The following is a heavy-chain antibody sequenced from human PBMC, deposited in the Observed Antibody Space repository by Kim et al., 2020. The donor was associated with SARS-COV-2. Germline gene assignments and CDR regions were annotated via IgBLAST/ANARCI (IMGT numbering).Heavy chain of an antibody. D-gene: IGHD6-13*01. CDR2: ISYDGSNK. J-gene: IGHJ6*02. V-gene: IGHV3-30*18. CDR1: GFTFSSYG. Sequence: GGSLRLSCAASGFTFSSYGMHWVRQAPGKGLEWVAVISYDGSNKYYADSVKGRFTISRDNSKNTLYLQMNSLRAEDTAVYYCAKEGSESTGYSSSWYSNYYYYYGMDVWGQGTTVTVSS. CDR3: AKEGSESTGYSSSWYSNYYYYYGMDV.